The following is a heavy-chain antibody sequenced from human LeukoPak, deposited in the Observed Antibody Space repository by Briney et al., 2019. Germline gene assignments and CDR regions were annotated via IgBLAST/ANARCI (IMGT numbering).Heavy chain of an antibody. V-gene: IGHV3-7*01. D-gene: IGHD6-19*01. CDR2: IKGDGSEK. CDR3: VKQAGVY. CDR1: GFTISNYW. J-gene: IGHJ4*02. Sequence: GGSLRLSCAASGFTISNYWMTWVRQAPGKGLEWVANIKGDGSEKNYVDSVRGRFTISRDNAKNSLYLQMNSLRAEDTAVYYCVKQAGVYWGQGTLVTVSS.